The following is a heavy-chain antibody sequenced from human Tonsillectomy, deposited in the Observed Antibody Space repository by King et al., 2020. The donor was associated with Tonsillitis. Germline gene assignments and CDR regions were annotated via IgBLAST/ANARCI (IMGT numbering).Heavy chain of an antibody. D-gene: IGHD4-17*01. V-gene: IGHV3-23*04. CDR2: ISGSGVRT. CDR1: GFTFSSYA. CDR3: ANVRYGDSAKYYYGMDV. Sequence: DVQLVESGGNLAQPGGSLRLSCAASGFTFSSYAMNWVRQAPGKGLEWVAAISGSGVRTYYADSVKGRFTISRDNSKSTLYLQMNSLRAEDAAVYFCANVRYGDSAKYYYGMDVWGQGTTVTVSS. J-gene: IGHJ6*02.